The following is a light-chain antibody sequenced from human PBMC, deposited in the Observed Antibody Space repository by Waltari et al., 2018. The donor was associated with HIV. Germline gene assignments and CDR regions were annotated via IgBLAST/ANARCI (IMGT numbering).Light chain of an antibody. Sequence: QFVLTQPPSVSAAPGQKVNISCSGSSSNIGNDFVSWYQVLPGAAPKLLIYDNSKRPSNIPERFSGSKSGTSATLAITGLQTGDEADYYCGTWDKTLSVGVFGGGTKLTVL. CDR3: GTWDKTLSVGV. CDR1: SSNIGNDF. V-gene: IGLV1-51*01. J-gene: IGLJ3*02. CDR2: DNS.